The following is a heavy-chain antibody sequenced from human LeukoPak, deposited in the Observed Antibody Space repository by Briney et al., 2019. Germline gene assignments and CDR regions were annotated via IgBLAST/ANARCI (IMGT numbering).Heavy chain of an antibody. CDR3: ARPRGYDTRDFDH. Sequence: PGGSLRLSCAASGFTFSSYGMHWVRQAPGKGLVWVSHIRTDGNNAIYADSVKGRFTISRDNARNTLYLQMNGLRAEDTAVYYCARPRGYDTRDFDHWGQGALVTVSS. J-gene: IGHJ4*02. CDR1: GFTFSSYG. V-gene: IGHV3-74*01. CDR2: IRTDGNNA. D-gene: IGHD3-22*01.